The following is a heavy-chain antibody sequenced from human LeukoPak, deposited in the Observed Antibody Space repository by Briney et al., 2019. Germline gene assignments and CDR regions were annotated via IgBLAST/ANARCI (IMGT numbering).Heavy chain of an antibody. D-gene: IGHD1-26*01. J-gene: IGHJ5*02. CDR2: IYYSGST. V-gene: IGHV4-39*01. CDR3: AGRSLGGGFDP. CDR1: GGSISSSSYY. Sequence: SETLSLTCTVSGGSISSSSYYWGWIRQPPGKGLEWIGSIYYSGSTYYNPSLKSRVTISVDTSKNQFSLKLSSVTAADTAVYYCAGRSLGGGFDPWGQGTLVTVSS.